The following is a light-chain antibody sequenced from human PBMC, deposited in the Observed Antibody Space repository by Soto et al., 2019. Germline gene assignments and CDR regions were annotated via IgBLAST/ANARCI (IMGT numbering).Light chain of an antibody. CDR1: SSDVGNYNY. V-gene: IGLV2-14*01. J-gene: IGLJ3*02. Sequence: QSALTQPPSVSGSPGQSVSISCTGTSSDVGNYNYVSWYQQHPGQVPKLTIYEVTNRPSGVSSRFSGSKSGNTASLTISGLQAEDEADYYCSSYTNSDTWVFGGGTKLTVL. CDR3: SSYTNSDTWV. CDR2: EVT.